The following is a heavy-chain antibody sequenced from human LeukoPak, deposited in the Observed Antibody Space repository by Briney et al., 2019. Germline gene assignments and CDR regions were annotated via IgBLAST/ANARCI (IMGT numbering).Heavy chain of an antibody. CDR2: ISYDGSNK. D-gene: IGHD3-10*01. Sequence: TGGSLRLSCAASGFTFSSYGMHWVRQAPGKGLEWVAVISYDGSNKYYADSVKGRFTISRDNSKNTLYLQMNSLRAEDTAVYYCARSNRRGLINGFGYYFNYWGQGTLVTVSS. J-gene: IGHJ4*02. CDR1: GFTFSSYG. CDR3: ARSNRRGLINGFGYYFNY. V-gene: IGHV3-30*03.